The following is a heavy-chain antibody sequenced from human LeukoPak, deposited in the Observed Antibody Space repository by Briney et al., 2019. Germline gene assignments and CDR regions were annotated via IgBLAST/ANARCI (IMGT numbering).Heavy chain of an antibody. CDR3: ARGDIVVVPAAPLPYYYYGMDV. CDR2: IYYSGST. CDR1: GGSISSYY. D-gene: IGHD2-2*01. Sequence: SGTLSLTCTVSGGSISSYYWSWIRQPPGKGLEWIGYIYYSGSTNYNPSLKSRVTISVDTSKNQFSLKLSSVTAADTAVYYCARGDIVVVPAAPLPYYYYGMDVWGQGTTVTVSS. J-gene: IGHJ6*02. V-gene: IGHV4-59*01.